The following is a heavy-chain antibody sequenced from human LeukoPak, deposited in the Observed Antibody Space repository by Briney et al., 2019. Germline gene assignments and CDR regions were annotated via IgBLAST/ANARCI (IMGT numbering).Heavy chain of an antibody. Sequence: GASLKISCQGSGYSFTSYWIGWVRPMPGKGLEWMGIIYPGDSDTRYSPSFQGQVTISADKSISTAYLQWSSLKASDTAMYYCARRQHDAFDIWGQGTMVTVSS. D-gene: IGHD6-13*01. CDR3: ARRQHDAFDI. J-gene: IGHJ3*02. V-gene: IGHV5-51*01. CDR1: GYSFTSYW. CDR2: IYPGDSDT.